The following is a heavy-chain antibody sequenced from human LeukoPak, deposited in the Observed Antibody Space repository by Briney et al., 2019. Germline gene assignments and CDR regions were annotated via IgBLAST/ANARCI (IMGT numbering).Heavy chain of an antibody. CDR1: GYTFTNFE. J-gene: IGHJ1*01. CDR2: MRPNSGET. D-gene: IGHD2-15*01. CDR3: ARGYCSGGGCYTAEYLPH. Sequence: ASVKVSCKASGYTFTNFEINWVRQVAGQGLEWMGWMRPNSGETVNVQKFQGRVTMTRDISTSTAYMELTGLRSDDTAVYFCARGYCSGGGCYTAEYLPHWGQGTLVTVSS. V-gene: IGHV1-8*02.